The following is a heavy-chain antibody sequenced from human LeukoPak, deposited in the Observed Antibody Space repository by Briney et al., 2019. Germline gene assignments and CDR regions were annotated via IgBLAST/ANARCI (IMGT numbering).Heavy chain of an antibody. D-gene: IGHD3-22*01. J-gene: IGHJ1*01. CDR1: GYSFTGYY. Sequence: ATVKVSCKASGYSFTGYYIHWVRQAPGQGLEWMAWINPNSGDTNFAQKFQGRVTMTRDTSISTVYMELSRLRSDDTAVFFCARGYYDSSDFEYFQHWGQGTLVTVSS. V-gene: IGHV1-2*02. CDR2: INPNSGDT. CDR3: ARGYYDSSDFEYFQH.